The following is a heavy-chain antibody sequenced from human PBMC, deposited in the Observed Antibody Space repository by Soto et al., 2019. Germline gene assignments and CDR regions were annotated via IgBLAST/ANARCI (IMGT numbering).Heavy chain of an antibody. J-gene: IGHJ6*02. CDR2: IYPGDSDT. Sequence: PGESLKISCKGSGYSFTSYWIGWVRQMPGKGLEWMGIIYPGDSDTRYSPPFQGRVTISADKSISTAYLQWSSLKASDTAMYYCAGHVPNGAAMVFATIYYGMDVWGQGTTVTVSS. V-gene: IGHV5-51*01. CDR1: GYSFTSYW. D-gene: IGHD5-18*01. CDR3: AGHVPNGAAMVFATIYYGMDV.